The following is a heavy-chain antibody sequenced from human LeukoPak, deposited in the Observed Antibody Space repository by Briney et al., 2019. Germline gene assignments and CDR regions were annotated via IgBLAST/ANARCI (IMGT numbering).Heavy chain of an antibody. CDR1: GGSISSYR. Sequence: PSETLSLTCTVSGGSISSYRWSWIRQPPGKALEWIGYIYNSGSTSYNPSLKSRVTISVDTSKNQFSLNLSSVTAADTAVYYCARDGPPYCSSTSCYLPERNAFDIWGQGTMVTVSS. CDR3: ARDGPPYCSSTSCYLPERNAFDI. CDR2: IYNSGST. J-gene: IGHJ3*02. D-gene: IGHD2-2*01. V-gene: IGHV4-4*08.